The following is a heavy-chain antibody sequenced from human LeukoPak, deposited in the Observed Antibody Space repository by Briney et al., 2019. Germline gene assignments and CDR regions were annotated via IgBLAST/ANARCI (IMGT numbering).Heavy chain of an antibody. CDR1: GYTFTSYG. CDR2: ISAYKEDT. J-gene: IGHJ4*02. D-gene: IGHD3-22*01. V-gene: IGHV1-18*01. Sequence: ASVKVSCKPSGYTFTSYGIKSVQQAPGQRLNCMGWISAYKEDTNCAQSLQGRVTMTTDPSTSTAHMELTSLRSDDTAVYYCARGVRTKHYYNSGGYYYAIDYWGQRTLVTLSS. CDR3: ARGVRTKHYYNSGGYYYAIDY.